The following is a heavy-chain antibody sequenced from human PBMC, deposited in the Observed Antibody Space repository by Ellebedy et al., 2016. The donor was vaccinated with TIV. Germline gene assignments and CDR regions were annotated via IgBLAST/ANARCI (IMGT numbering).Heavy chain of an antibody. CDR1: GGTFSSYA. CDR3: ARDVVATTPYYYYGMDV. Sequence: ASVKVSCKASGGTFSSYAISWVRQAPGQGLEWMGGIIPIFGTANYAQKFQGRVTITADESTSTAYMELSSLRSEDTAVYYCARDVVATTPYYYYGMDVWGQGTTVTVSS. D-gene: IGHD5-12*01. J-gene: IGHJ6*02. V-gene: IGHV1-69*13. CDR2: IIPIFGTA.